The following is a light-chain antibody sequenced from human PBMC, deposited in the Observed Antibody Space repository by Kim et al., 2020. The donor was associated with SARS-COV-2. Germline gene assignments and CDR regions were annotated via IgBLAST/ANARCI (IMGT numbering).Light chain of an antibody. CDR1: QGINNY. V-gene: IGKV1-27*01. J-gene: IGKJ1*01. CDR3: QKYNSAPWT. CDR2: AAS. Sequence: AFVEDRVTINCRASQGINNYLAWYQQRPGKVPKLLIYAASTLQSGVPSRFSGSGFGTDFTLTISSLQPEDGATYYCQKYNSAPWTFGRGTKVDIK.